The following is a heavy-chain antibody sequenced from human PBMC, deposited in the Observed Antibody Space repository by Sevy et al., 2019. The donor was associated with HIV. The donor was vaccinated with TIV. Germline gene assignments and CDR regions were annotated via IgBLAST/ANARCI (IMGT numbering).Heavy chain of an antibody. CDR3: ARDFFTMIVVVSSHRYNWFDP. V-gene: IGHV1-18*01. CDR2: ISAYNGNT. Sequence: ASVKVSCKASGYTFTSYGISWVRQAPGQGLEWMGWISAYNGNTNYAQKLQGRVTMTTDTSTSTAYMELRSLRSDDTAGYYCARDFFTMIVVVSSHRYNWFDPWGQGTLVTVSS. D-gene: IGHD3-22*01. J-gene: IGHJ5*02. CDR1: GYTFTSYG.